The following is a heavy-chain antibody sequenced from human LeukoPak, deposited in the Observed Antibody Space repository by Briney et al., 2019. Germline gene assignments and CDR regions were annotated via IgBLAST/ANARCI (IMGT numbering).Heavy chain of an antibody. CDR2: ISSSSSYI. D-gene: IGHD2-2*03. CDR3: ATDLHVDILGLSC. J-gene: IGHJ4*02. CDR1: GFTFISYS. V-gene: IGHV3-21*04. Sequence: PGGSLRLSCAASGFTFISYSMNWVRQAPGKGLEWVSSISSSSSYIYYADSVKGRFTISRDNAKNSLYLQMNSLRAEDTAVYYCATDLHVDILGLSCWGQGTLVTVSS.